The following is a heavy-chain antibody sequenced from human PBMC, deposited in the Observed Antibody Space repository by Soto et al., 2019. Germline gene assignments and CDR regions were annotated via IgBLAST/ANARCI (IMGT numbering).Heavy chain of an antibody. CDR1: GFTFSSYW. CDR2: IKQDGSEK. CDR3: ARDPNIVATRRGVYYYYGMDV. Sequence: EVQLVESGGGLVQPGGSLRLSCAASGFTFSSYWMSWVRQAPGKGLEWVANIKQDGSEKYYVDSVKGRFTISRDNAKNSLYLQMNSLRAEDTAVYYCARDPNIVATRRGVYYYYGMDVWGQGTTVTVSS. D-gene: IGHD5-12*01. J-gene: IGHJ6*02. V-gene: IGHV3-7*01.